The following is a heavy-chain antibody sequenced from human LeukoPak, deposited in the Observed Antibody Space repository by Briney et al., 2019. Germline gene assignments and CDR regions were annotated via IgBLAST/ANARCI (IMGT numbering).Heavy chain of an antibody. J-gene: IGHJ4*02. Sequence: ASVKVSCKASGYRFTGYYIHWVRQAPGQGLEWMGWISPNSGGTNYAQKFQGRVTMTRDTSISTAYMELRGLRSDDTAVYYCARESSGGYPDYWGQGTLVSVSA. CDR1: GYRFTGYY. CDR3: ARESSGGYPDY. CDR2: ISPNSGGT. V-gene: IGHV1-2*02. D-gene: IGHD1-26*01.